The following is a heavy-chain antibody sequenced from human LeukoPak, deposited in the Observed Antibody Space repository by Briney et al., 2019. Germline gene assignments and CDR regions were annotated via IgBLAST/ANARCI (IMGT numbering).Heavy chain of an antibody. V-gene: IGHV3-23*01. CDR1: GFTFSSYA. D-gene: IGHD3-10*01. CDR2: ISGSGGST. Sequence: GGSLRLPCAASGFTFSSYAMSWVRQAPGKGLEWVSAISGSGGSTYYADSVKGRFTISRDSSKNTLYLQMNSLRAEDTAVYYCAKEWFGELSRNWFDPWGQGTLVTVSS. CDR3: AKEWFGELSRNWFDP. J-gene: IGHJ5*02.